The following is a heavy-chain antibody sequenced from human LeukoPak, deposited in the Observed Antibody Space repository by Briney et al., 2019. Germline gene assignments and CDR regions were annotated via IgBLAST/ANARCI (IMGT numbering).Heavy chain of an antibody. V-gene: IGHV3-66*01. Sequence: GGSLRLSCAASEFSVGSNYMTWVRQAPGKGLEWVSLIYSGGSTYYADSVKGRFTISRDTSKNTLYLQMNSLRAEDTAVYYCTRDLVSSAYDPYYYYYMDVWGNGTTVTISS. D-gene: IGHD5-12*01. CDR3: TRDLVSSAYDPYYYYYMDV. J-gene: IGHJ6*03. CDR2: IYSGGST. CDR1: EFSVGSNY.